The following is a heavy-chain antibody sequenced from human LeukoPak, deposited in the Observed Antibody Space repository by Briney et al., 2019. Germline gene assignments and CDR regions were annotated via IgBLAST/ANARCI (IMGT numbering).Heavy chain of an antibody. D-gene: IGHD2-2*02. CDR3: AYCSSTSCYKGGIDY. CDR2: IYYSGST. Sequence: SETLSLTCAVYGGSFSGYYWSWIRQPPGKGLEWIGYIYYSGSTNYNPSLKSRVTISVDTSKNQFSLKLSSVTAADTAVYYCAYCSSTSCYKGGIDYWGQGTLVTVSS. CDR1: GGSFSGYY. J-gene: IGHJ4*02. V-gene: IGHV4-59*01.